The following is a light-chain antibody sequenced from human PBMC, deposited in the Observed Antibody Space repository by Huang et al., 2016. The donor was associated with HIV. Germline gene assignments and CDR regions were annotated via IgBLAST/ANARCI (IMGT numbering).Light chain of an antibody. Sequence: DIQMTQSPSSLSASVGDRVTITCRASQSISSYLNWYQQKPGKAPKLLLYSASSLQSGVPSRFSGSGSGTDFTLTISSLQPEDFATYYCQQSYSTPWRFGQGTKVEIK. CDR1: QSISSY. CDR2: SAS. CDR3: QQSYSTPWR. V-gene: IGKV1-39*01. J-gene: IGKJ1*01.